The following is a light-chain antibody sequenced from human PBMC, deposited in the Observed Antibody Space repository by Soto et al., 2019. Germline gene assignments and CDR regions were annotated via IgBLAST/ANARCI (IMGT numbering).Light chain of an antibody. V-gene: IGKV3-20*01. CDR1: QNVRSNF. CDR3: QQYVRSPWT. J-gene: IGKJ1*01. CDR2: GAS. Sequence: EIVLTQSPGTLSLSPGERATLSCRASQNVRSNFLAWYQQRPGQAPRLLIYGASSRATGIPDRFSGSGSGTDFTLTISRLEPEDFAVYYCQQYVRSPWTFGQGTKVDI.